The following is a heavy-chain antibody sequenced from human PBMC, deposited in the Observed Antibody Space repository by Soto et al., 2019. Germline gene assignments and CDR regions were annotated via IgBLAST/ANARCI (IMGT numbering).Heavy chain of an antibody. CDR2: ISGRGGSI. Sequence: EVQLLESGGGLVQPGGSLRLSCAASGFTFSTYAMNWVRQAPGNGLEWVSAISGRGGSIHYADSVKGRFTISRDNSKNTLYLQMNSLRDKDTAVYHCVKGYWKGDVWGQGTTVSVSS. CDR1: GFTFSTYA. J-gene: IGHJ6*02. V-gene: IGHV3-23*01. D-gene: IGHD1-1*01. CDR3: VKGYWKGDV.